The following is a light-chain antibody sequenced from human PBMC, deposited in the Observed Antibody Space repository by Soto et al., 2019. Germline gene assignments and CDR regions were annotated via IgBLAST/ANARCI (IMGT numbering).Light chain of an antibody. CDR3: MQSSQLRT. V-gene: IGKV2-24*01. CDR1: ESLLHSDGNTY. CDR2: QIS. J-gene: IGKJ1*01. Sequence: DIVLTQTPLTSSVTPGQSASFSCGSSESLLHSDGNTYLSWLHQRPGQPPRLLIYQISKRFSGVPDRFSGSGAGTNFTLRISRVEVDDVGTFFCMQSSQLRTFGQGTKVEIK.